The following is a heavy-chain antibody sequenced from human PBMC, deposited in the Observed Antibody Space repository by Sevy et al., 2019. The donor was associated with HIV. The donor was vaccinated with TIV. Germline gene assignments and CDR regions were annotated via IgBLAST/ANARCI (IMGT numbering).Heavy chain of an antibody. Sequence: GGSLRLSCADSGFTFSSYAMHWVRQAPGKGLEWVAIISYDGSNKYYADSVKGRFTISRDNSKNTPYLQMNSLRAEDTAVYYCARGVGAGSGWYYFDYWGQRTLVTVSS. J-gene: IGHJ4*02. CDR1: GFTFSSYA. CDR2: ISYDGSNK. CDR3: ARGVGAGSGWYYFDY. V-gene: IGHV3-30-3*01. D-gene: IGHD6-19*01.